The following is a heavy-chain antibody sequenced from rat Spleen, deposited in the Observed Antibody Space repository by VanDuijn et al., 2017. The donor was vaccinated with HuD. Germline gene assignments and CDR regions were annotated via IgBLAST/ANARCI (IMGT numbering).Heavy chain of an antibody. Sequence: EVQLVESGGGLVQPGRSLKLTCVASGITFNNYWMTWIRQAPGKGLEWVASISNTGDTYYPDSVKGRFTISRDNAKRTLFLQMDSLRSDDTATYYCAGAGYLRDWYFDFWGPGTMVAVSS. CDR2: ISNTGDT. CDR1: GITFNNYW. V-gene: IGHV5-31*01. CDR3: AGAGYLRDWYFDF. J-gene: IGHJ1*01. D-gene: IGHD2-2*01.